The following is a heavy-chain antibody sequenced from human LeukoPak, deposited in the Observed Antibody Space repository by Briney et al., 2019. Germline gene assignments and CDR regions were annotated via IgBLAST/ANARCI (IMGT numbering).Heavy chain of an antibody. CDR2: IHTGGTT. D-gene: IGHD3-10*01. V-gene: IGHV3-53*01. J-gene: IGHJ4*02. Sequence: HPGGSLRLSCAASGFDISYNYVGWVRQAPGKGLEWVSVIHTGGTTHYADSVKGRFTSSKDNSNNTVYLQMNSVGVEDTAVYYCARVWFGYFFQWGQGALVTVSS. CDR3: ARVWFGYFFQ. CDR1: GFDISYNY.